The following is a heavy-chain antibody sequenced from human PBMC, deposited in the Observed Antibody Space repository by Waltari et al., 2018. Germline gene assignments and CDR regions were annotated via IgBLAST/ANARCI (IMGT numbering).Heavy chain of an antibody. J-gene: IGHJ4*02. D-gene: IGHD4-17*01. V-gene: IGHV4-61*08. CDR3: ARETPTTCCDQ. CDR1: GYSVTSGGYY. CDR2: VHYTGST. Sequence: QVQLQESGPGLVTPSETLSLPCSVSGYSVTSGGYYWSWIRQPPGKGLAWIGNVHYTGSTIYNPSLKSRVSVSVARYKNQFPLQLTSVTAADTAVYYWARETPTTCCDQRGQGTLVTVAS.